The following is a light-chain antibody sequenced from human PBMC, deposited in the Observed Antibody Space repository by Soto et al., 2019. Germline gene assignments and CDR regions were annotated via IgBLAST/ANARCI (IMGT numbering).Light chain of an antibody. CDR1: QSVSTR. V-gene: IGKV3D-15*01. J-gene: IGKJ4*01. CDR3: QQYHNWPVT. CDR2: GAT. Sequence: EIVMPQSPATLSVSPGDRVTLSCRASQSVSTRLAWYQHKPGQSPRLLISGATTGATGIPPIFSASGSGTDFTLTVNRLQSEDIAVYYCQQYHNWPVTFGGGTKVDIK.